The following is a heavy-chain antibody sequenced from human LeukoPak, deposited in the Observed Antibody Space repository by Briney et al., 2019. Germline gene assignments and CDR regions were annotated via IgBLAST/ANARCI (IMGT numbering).Heavy chain of an antibody. CDR1: GGTFSSYA. Sequence: ASVKVSCKASGGTFSSYAISWVRQAPGQGLEWMGGIIPIFGTANYAQKFQGRVTITADKSTSTAYMELSSLRSEDTAVYYRASCGTIFGVVIGRYYYMDVWGKGTTVTVSS. J-gene: IGHJ6*03. D-gene: IGHD3-3*01. CDR3: ASCGTIFGVVIGRYYYMDV. V-gene: IGHV1-69*06. CDR2: IIPIFGTA.